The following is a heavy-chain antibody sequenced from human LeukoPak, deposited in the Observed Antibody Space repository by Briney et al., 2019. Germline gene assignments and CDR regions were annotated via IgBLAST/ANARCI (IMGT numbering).Heavy chain of an antibody. CDR3: ARDQGAADFDY. Sequence: SETLSLTCTVSGGSISSYYWSWIRQPPGKGLEWIGYISYSAITNYNPALKSRVTISIDTSKNQFSLKLSSVTAADTAVYYCARDQGAADFDYWGQGTLVTVSS. CDR1: GGSISSYY. D-gene: IGHD2-15*01. J-gene: IGHJ4*02. V-gene: IGHV4-59*01. CDR2: ISYSAIT.